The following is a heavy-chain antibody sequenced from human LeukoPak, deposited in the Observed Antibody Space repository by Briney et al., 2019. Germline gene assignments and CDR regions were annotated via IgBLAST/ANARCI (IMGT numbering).Heavy chain of an antibody. Sequence: PSETLSLTCAVYGGSFSGYYWSWIRQPPGKGLEWIGEINHSGSTNYNPSPKSRVTISVDTSKNQFSLKLTSVTAADTAVYYCARGRGTMVRGVPYYFDYWGQGSLVTVSS. CDR1: GGSFSGYY. CDR3: ARGRGTMVRGVPYYFDY. D-gene: IGHD3-10*01. CDR2: INHSGST. V-gene: IGHV4-34*01. J-gene: IGHJ4*02.